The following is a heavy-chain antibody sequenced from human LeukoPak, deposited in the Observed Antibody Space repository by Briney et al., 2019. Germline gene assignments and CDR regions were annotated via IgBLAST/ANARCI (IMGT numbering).Heavy chain of an antibody. CDR3: ATDNYDILTGYYLIDY. Sequence: SETLSLTCAVSGGSISSSSYYWGWIRQPPGKGLEWIGSIYYSGSTYYNPSLKSRVTISVDTSKNQFSLKLSSVTAADTAVYYCATDNYDILTGYYLIDYWGQGTLVTVSS. CDR1: GGSISSSSYY. D-gene: IGHD3-9*01. J-gene: IGHJ4*02. CDR2: IYYSGST. V-gene: IGHV4-39*01.